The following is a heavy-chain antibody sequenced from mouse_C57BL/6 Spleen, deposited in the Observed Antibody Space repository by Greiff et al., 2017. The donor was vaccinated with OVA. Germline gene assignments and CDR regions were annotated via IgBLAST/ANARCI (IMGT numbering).Heavy chain of an antibody. CDR3: TRILRTYYFDY. D-gene: IGHD1-1*01. J-gene: IGHJ2*01. CDR2: ISSGGDYI. V-gene: IGHV5-9-1*02. CDR1: GFTFSSYA. Sequence: EVKLVESGEGLVKPGGSLKLSCAASGFTFSSYAMSWVRQTPEKRLEWVAYISSGGDYIYYADTVKGRFTISRDNARNTLYLQMSSLKSEDTAMYYCTRILRTYYFDYWGQGTTLTVSS.